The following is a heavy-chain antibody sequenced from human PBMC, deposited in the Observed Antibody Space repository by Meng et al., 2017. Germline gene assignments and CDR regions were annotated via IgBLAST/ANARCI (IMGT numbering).Heavy chain of an antibody. D-gene: IGHD3-10*01. Sequence: GGSLRLSCAASGFTFSSYGMHWVRQAPGKGLEWVAVIWYDGSNKYYADSVKGRFTISRDNSKNTLYLQMDSLRAEDTAVYYCARDSEKKLFHYGSGTMGGFDYWGQGTLVTVSS. CDR3: ARDSEKKLFHYGSGTMGGFDY. J-gene: IGHJ4*02. CDR1: GFTFSSYG. V-gene: IGHV3-33*01. CDR2: IWYDGSNK.